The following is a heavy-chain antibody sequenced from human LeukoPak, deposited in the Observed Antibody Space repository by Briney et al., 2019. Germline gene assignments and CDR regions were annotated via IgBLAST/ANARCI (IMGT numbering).Heavy chain of an antibody. CDR1: GFTLRNFC. J-gene: IGHJ4*02. V-gene: IGHV3-30*02. D-gene: IGHD1-26*01. Sequence: GGSLRLSCAASGFTLRNFCMHWVRQAPGKGLEWVAFIQYDGRDKFYADSVKGRFTISRDNSKNTLYLQTNSLRAEDTAPYYFAKDQGSGSYAADYWGQGTLVTVSS. CDR3: AKDQGSGSYAADY. CDR2: IQYDGRDK.